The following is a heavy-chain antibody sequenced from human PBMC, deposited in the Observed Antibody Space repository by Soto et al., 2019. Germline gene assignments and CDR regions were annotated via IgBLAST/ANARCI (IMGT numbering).Heavy chain of an antibody. D-gene: IGHD3-10*01. V-gene: IGHV3-23*01. CDR3: AKGCHQRDITMVRGVITLGDFDY. J-gene: IGHJ4*02. CDR2: ISGSGGST. CDR1: GFTFSSYA. Sequence: GGSLRLSCAASGFTFSSYAMSWVRQAPGKGLEWVSAISGSGGSTYYADSVKGRFTISRDNSKNTLYLQMNSLRAEDTAVYYCAKGCHQRDITMVRGVITLGDFDYWGQGTLVTVSS.